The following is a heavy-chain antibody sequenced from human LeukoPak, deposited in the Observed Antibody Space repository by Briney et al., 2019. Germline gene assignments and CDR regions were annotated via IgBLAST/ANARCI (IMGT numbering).Heavy chain of an antibody. V-gene: IGHV3-9*01. CDR1: GFTFSSYW. CDR3: AKSSGPYGDYEVFDH. CDR2: ITWNNNIR. D-gene: IGHD4-17*01. J-gene: IGHJ4*02. Sequence: GGSLRLSCAASGFTFSSYWMSWVRQAPGKGLEWVLGITWNNNIRGYADSVKGRFTISRDNAKNSLYLQMNSLRPEDTALYYCAKSSGPYGDYEVFDHWGQGALVTVSS.